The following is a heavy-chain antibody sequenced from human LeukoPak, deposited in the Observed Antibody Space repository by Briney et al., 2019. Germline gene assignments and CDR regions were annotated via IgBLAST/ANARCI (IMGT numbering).Heavy chain of an antibody. V-gene: IGHV3-23*01. Sequence: GGSLRLSCAAPGFTFSSYVMSWVRQAPGKGLEWVSAISGSGGSTYYADSVKGRFTISRDNSKNTLYLQMNSLRAEDTAVYYCAKDGTGSWGMDVWGQGTTVTVSS. CDR3: AKDGTGSWGMDV. CDR2: ISGSGGST. D-gene: IGHD1-14*01. J-gene: IGHJ6*02. CDR1: GFTFSSYV.